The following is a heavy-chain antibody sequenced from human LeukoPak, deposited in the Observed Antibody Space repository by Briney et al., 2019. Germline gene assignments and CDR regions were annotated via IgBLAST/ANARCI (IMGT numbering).Heavy chain of an antibody. D-gene: IGHD2-2*01. V-gene: IGHV5-51*01. CDR2: IYPGDSDT. CDR1: GYSFTSYW. CDR3: ARQYCSSTSCYRHYYYYYMDV. J-gene: IGHJ6*03. Sequence: GESLKISCKGSGYSFTSYWVGWVRQMPGKGLEWMGIIYPGDSDTRYSPSFQGQVTISADKSISTAYLQWSSLKASDTAMYYCARQYCSSTSCYRHYYYYYMDVWGKGTTVTVSS.